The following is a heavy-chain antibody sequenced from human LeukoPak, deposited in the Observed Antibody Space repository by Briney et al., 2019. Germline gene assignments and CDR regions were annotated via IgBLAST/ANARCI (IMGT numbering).Heavy chain of an antibody. V-gene: IGHV1-2*02. J-gene: IGHJ4*02. D-gene: IGHD4/OR15-4a*01. CDR2: INPNSGGT. CDR3: AREEGYIGGANCSLVHV. Sequence: ASVTVSCKASGYTFTNYYIHWVRQAPGQGLEWMGWINPNSGGTNYAQKFQGRVTMTRDTSISTAYMELSRLRSDDPAVYYCAREEGYIGGANCSLVHVWGQGTLVTVSS. CDR1: GYTFTNYY.